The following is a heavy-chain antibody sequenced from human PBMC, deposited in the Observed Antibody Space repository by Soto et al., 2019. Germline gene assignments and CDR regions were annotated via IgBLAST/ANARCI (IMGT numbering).Heavy chain of an antibody. D-gene: IGHD6-13*01. Sequence: SETLSLTCTVSGGSISSSSYYWGWIRQPPGKGLEWIGSIYYSGSTYYNPSLKSRVTISVDTSKNQFTLQLTSVTVADTAVYYCATSYGNAWYTYWGQGTQVTVPQ. CDR2: IYYSGST. V-gene: IGHV4-39*06. CDR3: ATSYGNAWYTY. J-gene: IGHJ4*02. CDR1: GGSISSSSYY.